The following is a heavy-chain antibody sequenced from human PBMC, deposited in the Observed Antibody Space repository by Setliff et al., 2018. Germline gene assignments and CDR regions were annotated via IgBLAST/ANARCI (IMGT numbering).Heavy chain of an antibody. CDR3: ARGGSTGGWYADFDY. D-gene: IGHD6-19*01. Sequence: ASVKVSCKAYGYTFSRNYITWVRQAPGQGLEWMGVSNPDTGSTKYAQKFQGRITMTGDTSTSTFHMVLSSLKSEDTAVYYCARGGSTGGWYADFDYWGQGALVTVSS. J-gene: IGHJ4*02. V-gene: IGHV1-46*01. CDR2: SNPDTGST. CDR1: GYTFSRNY.